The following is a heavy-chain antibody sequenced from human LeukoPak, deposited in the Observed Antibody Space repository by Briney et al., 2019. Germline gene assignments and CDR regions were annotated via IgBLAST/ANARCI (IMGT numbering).Heavy chain of an antibody. Sequence: GGSLRLSCAASGFTFSSYAMSWVRQAPGKGLGWVSAISGSGGSTYYADSVKGRFTISRDNSKNTLYLQMNSPRAEDTAVYYCAKGSYGDYAHWGQGTLVTVSS. J-gene: IGHJ4*02. CDR1: GFTFSSYA. D-gene: IGHD4-17*01. CDR3: AKGSYGDYAH. V-gene: IGHV3-23*01. CDR2: ISGSGGST.